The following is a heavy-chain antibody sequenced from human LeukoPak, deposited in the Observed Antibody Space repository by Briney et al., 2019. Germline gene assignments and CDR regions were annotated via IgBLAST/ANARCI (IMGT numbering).Heavy chain of an antibody. Sequence: GGSLRLSCAASGFTFSNYAMHWVRQAPGKGPEWVAVISYDGSNKYYADSVKGRFTNSRDNSKNTLYLQMNSLRAEDTAVYYCARDRNSNAYYYNSSGYYGGLGYWGQGTLVTVSS. CDR2: ISYDGSNK. CDR1: GFTFSNYA. V-gene: IGHV3-30-3*01. CDR3: ARDRNSNAYYYNSSGYYGGLGY. D-gene: IGHD3-22*01. J-gene: IGHJ4*02.